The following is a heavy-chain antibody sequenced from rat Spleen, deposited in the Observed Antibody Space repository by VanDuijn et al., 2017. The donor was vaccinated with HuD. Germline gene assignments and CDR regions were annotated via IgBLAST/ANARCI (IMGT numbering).Heavy chain of an antibody. CDR2: INTDGGDT. J-gene: IGHJ2*01. D-gene: IGHD1-3*01. V-gene: IGHV5-31*01. Sequence: EVQLVESGGGLVQPGRSLKLSCLASGFTFNDYWMTWIRQAPGKGLEWVSSINTDGGDTYYSDSVKGRFTISRDNAKNTLYLQMDSLTSEDTATYYCARHGARFNYGSRYYFDYWGQGVMVTVSS. CDR1: GFTFNDYW. CDR3: ARHGARFNYGSRYYFDY.